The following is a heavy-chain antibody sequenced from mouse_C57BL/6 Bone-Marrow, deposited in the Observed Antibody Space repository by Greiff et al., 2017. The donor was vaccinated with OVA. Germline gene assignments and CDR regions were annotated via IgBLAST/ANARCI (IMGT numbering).Heavy chain of an antibody. V-gene: IGHV2-2*01. Sequence: QVQLKESGPGLVQPSQSLSITCTVSGFSLTSYGVHWVRQSPGKGLEWLGVIWSGGSTDYNAAFISRLSISKDNSKSQVFFKMNSLQADDTAIYYWARPLLLRPNGAMDYWGQGTSVTVSS. D-gene: IGHD1-1*01. J-gene: IGHJ4*01. CDR3: ARPLLLRPNGAMDY. CDR1: GFSLTSYG. CDR2: IWSGGST.